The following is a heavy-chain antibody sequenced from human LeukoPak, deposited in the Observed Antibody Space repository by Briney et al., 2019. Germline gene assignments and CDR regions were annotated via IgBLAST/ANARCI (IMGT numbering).Heavy chain of an antibody. CDR1: GGSVSSRTYY. CDR2: IYSSGST. Sequence: PSETLSLTCTVSGGSVSSRTYYWSWIRQPPGKGLEWIGYIYSSGSTNYNPSLKSRVTISVATSKNQFSLKLTSVTAADTAVYYCARAPYYYDNSGYFRFDYWGQGTLVTVSS. V-gene: IGHV4-61*01. CDR3: ARAPYYYDNSGYFRFDY. D-gene: IGHD3-22*01. J-gene: IGHJ4*02.